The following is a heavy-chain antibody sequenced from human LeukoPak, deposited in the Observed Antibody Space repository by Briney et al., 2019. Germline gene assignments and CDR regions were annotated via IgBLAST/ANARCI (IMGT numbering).Heavy chain of an antibody. V-gene: IGHV3-23*01. D-gene: IGHD3-10*01. CDR2: ISASGGST. Sequence: GRSLRLSCAASGFTFSSYGMHWVRQAPGKGLEWVSSISASGGSTYYADSVKGRFTISRDSSKNTLYLQMNSLRAEDTAVYYCARLYYYGSGTKYYFDYWDQGTLVTVSS. J-gene: IGHJ4*02. CDR1: GFTFSSYG. CDR3: ARLYYYGSGTKYYFDY.